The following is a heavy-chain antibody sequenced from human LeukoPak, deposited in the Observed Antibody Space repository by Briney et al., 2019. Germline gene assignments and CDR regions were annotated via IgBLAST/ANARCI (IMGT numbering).Heavy chain of an antibody. J-gene: IGHJ4*02. V-gene: IGHV3-15*01. CDR1: GFTFGDYA. CDR2: IQTTREGGTT. CDR3: TTRVVTTNDY. D-gene: IGHD2-21*02. Sequence: GGSLRLSCTASGFTFGDYAMSWFRQAPGKGLEWVGRIQTTREGGTTDCAAPMRGRFTISRDDSKNTLYLQMDSLKIEDTAVYFCTTRVVTTNDYWGQGTLVTVSS.